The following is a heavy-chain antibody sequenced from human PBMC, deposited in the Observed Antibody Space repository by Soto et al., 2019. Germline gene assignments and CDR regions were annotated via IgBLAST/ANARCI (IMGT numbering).Heavy chain of an antibody. Sequence: QVQLVQSGAEVKKPGATVYVSCKASGYTFTSYDIFWVRQAPGQGLEWMGWISTSNGHTNYAQKLQDRVIMTTDTSTSTAYMELRSLRSDDTAVYYCARGYGSGWYSQYFHHWGQGTLVTLSP. CDR3: ARGYGSGWYSQYFHH. CDR2: ISTSNGHT. V-gene: IGHV1-18*01. J-gene: IGHJ1*01. D-gene: IGHD6-19*01. CDR1: GYTFTSYD.